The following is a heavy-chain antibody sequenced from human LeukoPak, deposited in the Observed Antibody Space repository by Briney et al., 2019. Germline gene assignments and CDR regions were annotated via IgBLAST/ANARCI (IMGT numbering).Heavy chain of an antibody. CDR2: IYTSGST. CDR1: GGSISSSNYY. J-gene: IGHJ5*02. V-gene: IGHV4-61*02. D-gene: IGHD2-15*01. Sequence: SQTLSLTCTVSGGSISSSNYYWSCIRQSAGKGLEWIGRIYTSGSTNYNPSLKSRVTISVDTSKNQFSLNLSSVTAADTAVYYCAREGRGYCSGGTCYSVDWFDPWGQGTLVTVSS. CDR3: AREGRGYCSGGTCYSVDWFDP.